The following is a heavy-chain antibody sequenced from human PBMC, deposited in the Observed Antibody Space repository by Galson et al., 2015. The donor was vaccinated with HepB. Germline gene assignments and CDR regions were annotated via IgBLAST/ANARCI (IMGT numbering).Heavy chain of an antibody. CDR1: GFTFSSYA. CDR2: ISYDGSNK. J-gene: IGHJ6*03. Sequence: SLRLSCAASGFTFSSYAMHWVRQAPGKGLEWVAVISYDGSNKYYVDSVKGRFTISRDNSKNTLYLQMNSLRAEDTAVYYCARGYGGYTRWDTYYMDVWGKGTTVTVSS. D-gene: IGHD5-12*01. CDR3: ARGYGGYTRWDTYYMDV. V-gene: IGHV3-30-3*01.